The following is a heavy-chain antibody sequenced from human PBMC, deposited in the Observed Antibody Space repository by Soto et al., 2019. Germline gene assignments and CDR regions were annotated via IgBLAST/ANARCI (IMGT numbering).Heavy chain of an antibody. CDR3: ARDGRYVVVTATGFDY. Sequence: ASVKVSCKASGYTFTSYGISWVRQAPGQGLEWMGWISAYNGNTNYAQKLQGRVTMTTDTSTSTAYMELRSLRSDDTAVYYCARDGRYVVVTATGFDYWGKGTLVTVSS. V-gene: IGHV1-18*01. CDR1: GYTFTSYG. J-gene: IGHJ4*02. CDR2: ISAYNGNT. D-gene: IGHD2-21*02.